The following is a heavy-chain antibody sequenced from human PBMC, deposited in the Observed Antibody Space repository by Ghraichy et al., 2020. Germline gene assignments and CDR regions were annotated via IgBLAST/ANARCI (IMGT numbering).Heavy chain of an antibody. Sequence: GGSLRLSCAASGFTFSRYAMSWVRQAPGKGLEWVSTLGIRDGSAYYADSVKGRFTISRDNSNNTLFVQIHSLRAEDTAVYFCAKTSRCGESWVFDVWGQGTMVTVSS. CDR3: AKTSRCGESWVFDV. D-gene: IGHD3-10*02. V-gene: IGHV3-23*01. CDR1: GFTFSRYA. J-gene: IGHJ3*01. CDR2: LGIRDGSA.